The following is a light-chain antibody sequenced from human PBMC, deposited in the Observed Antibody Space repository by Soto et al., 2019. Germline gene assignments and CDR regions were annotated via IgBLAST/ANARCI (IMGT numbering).Light chain of an antibody. Sequence: QSVLTQPPSVSVAPGQRVTMSCSGTSSNVGNNYVSWYQQLPGTAPKLLIFQTTERPSGIPDRFSGSKSGTAATLGITELQTGDEADYYCGTWDSSLSLWVFGGGTKVTVL. CDR2: QTT. V-gene: IGLV1-51*02. J-gene: IGLJ3*02. CDR1: SSNVGNNY. CDR3: GTWDSSLSLWV.